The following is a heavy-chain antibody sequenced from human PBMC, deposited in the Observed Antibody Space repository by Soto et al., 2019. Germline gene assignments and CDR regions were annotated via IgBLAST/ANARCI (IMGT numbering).Heavy chain of an antibody. Sequence: GGSLRLSCAASGFTFSNAWMSWVRQAPGKGLEWVGRIKSKTDGGTTDYAAPVKGRFTISRDDSKNTLYLQMNSMKTEDTAVYYCTKNIVASVAGTDCWGQGTLVTVSS. V-gene: IGHV3-15*01. CDR3: TKNIVASVAGTDC. CDR2: IKSKTDGGTT. D-gene: IGHD5-12*01. CDR1: GFTFSNAW. J-gene: IGHJ4*02.